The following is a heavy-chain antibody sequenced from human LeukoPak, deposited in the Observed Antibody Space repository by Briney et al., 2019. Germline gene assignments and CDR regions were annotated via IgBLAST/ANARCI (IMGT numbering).Heavy chain of an antibody. CDR3: AKDHPSSGWPAFES. CDR2: VNNNNNP. V-gene: IGHV3-23*05. Sequence: QPGGSLRLSRAASGFSLSYYAMSWVRQAPGKGLEWVASVNNNNNPYYADSVRGRFTISRDTSTNTVYLQMNNLRAGDTAIYYCAKDHPSSGWPAFESWGQGTLVTVSS. D-gene: IGHD6-19*01. CDR1: GFSLSYYA. J-gene: IGHJ4*02.